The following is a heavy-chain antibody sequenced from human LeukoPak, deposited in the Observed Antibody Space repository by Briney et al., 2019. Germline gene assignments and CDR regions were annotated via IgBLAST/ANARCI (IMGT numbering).Heavy chain of an antibody. CDR2: IYTSGST. CDR1: GGSISSGSYY. Sequence: PSETLSLTCTVSGGSISSGSYYWSWIRQPAGKGLEWIGRIYTSGSTNYNPSLKSRVTISVDTSKNQFSLKLSSVTAADTAVYYCARAASVGRGVARYYYYYMDVWGKGTTVTISS. J-gene: IGHJ6*03. D-gene: IGHD3-10*01. V-gene: IGHV4-61*02. CDR3: ARAASVGRGVARYYYYYMDV.